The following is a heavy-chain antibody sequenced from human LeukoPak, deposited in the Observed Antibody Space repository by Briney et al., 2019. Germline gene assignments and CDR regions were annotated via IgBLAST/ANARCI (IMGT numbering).Heavy chain of an antibody. D-gene: IGHD6-19*01. CDR1: RFTFSSYA. CDR3: AKDFATGYSSGWYVY. Sequence: QPGGSLRLSCAASRFTFSSYAMSWVRQAPGKGLEWVSAISGSGGSTYHADSVKGRFTISRDNSKNTLYLQMNSLRAEDTAVYYCAKDFATGYSSGWYVYWGQGTLVTVSS. J-gene: IGHJ4*02. CDR2: ISGSGGST. V-gene: IGHV3-23*01.